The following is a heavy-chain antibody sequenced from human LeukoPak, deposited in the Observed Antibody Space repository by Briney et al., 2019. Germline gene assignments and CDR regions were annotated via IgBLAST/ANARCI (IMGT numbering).Heavy chain of an antibody. CDR1: GGSISSYY. Sequence: SETLSLTCTVSGGSISSYYWSWIRQPPGKGLEWIGEINHSGSTNYNPSLKSRVTISVDTSKNQFSLKLSSVTAADTAVYYCARQGYSTKFDYWGQGTLVTVSS. D-gene: IGHD2-2*01. CDR3: ARQGYSTKFDY. V-gene: IGHV4-59*08. J-gene: IGHJ4*02. CDR2: INHSGST.